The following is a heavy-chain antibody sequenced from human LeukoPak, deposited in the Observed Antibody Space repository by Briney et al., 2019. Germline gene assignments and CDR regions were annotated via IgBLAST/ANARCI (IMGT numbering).Heavy chain of an antibody. Sequence: PGRSLRLSCAASGFTFSSYAMHWVRQAPGKGLEWVAVISYDGSNKYYADSVKGRFIISRDNSRNTLYLQMNSLRAEDTAVYYCVRGKTIVVFDYWGQGTLVTVSS. CDR1: GFTFSSYA. CDR3: VRGKTIVVFDY. J-gene: IGHJ4*02. D-gene: IGHD3-22*01. V-gene: IGHV3-30*14. CDR2: ISYDGSNK.